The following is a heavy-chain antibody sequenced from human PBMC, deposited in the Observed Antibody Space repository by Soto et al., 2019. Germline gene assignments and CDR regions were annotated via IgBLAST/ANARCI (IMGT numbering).Heavy chain of an antibody. CDR3: AREGRLMGAFDM. V-gene: IGHV3-7*01. D-gene: IGHD2-8*01. CDR1: GFPFSAYW. CDR2: IKPDGTEG. J-gene: IGHJ3*02. Sequence: EVQLVESGGALVQPGGSLRLSCAVSGFPFSAYWMCWARQAPGKGLEWVANIKPDGTEGFYVDSVKGRFIISRDNAKNSLSLQMNRLTSDDTAVYYCAREGRLMGAFDMWGQGTKVTVSS.